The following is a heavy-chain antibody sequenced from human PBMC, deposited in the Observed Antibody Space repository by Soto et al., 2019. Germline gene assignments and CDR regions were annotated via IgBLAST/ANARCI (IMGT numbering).Heavy chain of an antibody. CDR2: ISYDGSNK. Sequence: PGGSLRLSCAASGFTFSSYAMSWVRQAPGKGLEWVAVISYDGSNKYYADSVKGRFTISRDNSKNTLYLQMNSLRAEDTAVYYCASWSGWYGSHYYYYGMDVWGQGTTVTVSS. J-gene: IGHJ6*02. V-gene: IGHV3-30-3*01. CDR3: ASWSGWYGSHYYYYGMDV. D-gene: IGHD6-19*01. CDR1: GFTFSSYA.